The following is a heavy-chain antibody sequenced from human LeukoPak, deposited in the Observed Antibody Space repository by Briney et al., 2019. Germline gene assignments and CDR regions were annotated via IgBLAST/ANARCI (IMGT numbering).Heavy chain of an antibody. CDR3: ARHANDFWIGDNWFDP. CDR1: GDSIRSSSYY. V-gene: IGHV4-39*01. Sequence: SETLSLTCTVSGDSIRSSSYYWGWIRQPPGKGLEWIGSIFYSGSTYYNPSLKSRITISIDTSKNQFSLGLSSVTAADTAVYYCARHANDFWIGDNWFDPWGQGTLVTVSS. CDR2: IFYSGST. J-gene: IGHJ5*02. D-gene: IGHD3-3*01.